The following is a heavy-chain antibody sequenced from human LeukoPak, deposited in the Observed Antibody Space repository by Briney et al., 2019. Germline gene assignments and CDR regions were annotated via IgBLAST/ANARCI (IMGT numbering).Heavy chain of an antibody. CDR2: IYYSGST. CDR1: GYSISSNYY. CDR3: ARDGSRSSGYYGVGTPDY. D-gene: IGHD3-22*01. V-gene: IGHV4-61*01. Sequence: PSETLSLTCTVSGYSISSNYYWGWIRQPPGKGLEWIGYIYYSGSTNYNPSLKSRVTISVDTSKNQFSLKLSSVTAADTAVYYCARDGSRSSGYYGVGTPDYWGQGTLVTVSS. J-gene: IGHJ4*02.